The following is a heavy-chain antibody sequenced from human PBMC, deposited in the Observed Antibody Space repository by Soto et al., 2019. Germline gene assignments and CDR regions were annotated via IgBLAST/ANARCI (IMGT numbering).Heavy chain of an antibody. CDR2: IIPIFGTA. D-gene: IGHD2-8*01. J-gene: IGHJ4*02. Sequence: ASVKVSCKASGGTFSSYAISWLRQAPGQGLEWMGGIIPIFGTANYAQKFQGRVTITADESTSTAYMELSSLRSEDTAVYYCARGYCTNGVCYNFDYWGQGTLVTVSS. CDR1: GGTFSSYA. V-gene: IGHV1-69*13. CDR3: ARGYCTNGVCYNFDY.